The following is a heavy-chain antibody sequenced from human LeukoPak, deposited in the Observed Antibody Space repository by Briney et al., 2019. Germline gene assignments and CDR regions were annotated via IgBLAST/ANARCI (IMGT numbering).Heavy chain of an antibody. CDR1: GGSISSSSYY. D-gene: IGHD1-14*01. CDR2: IYYSGST. V-gene: IGHV4-39*02. CDR3: ARDDLQGITDASDI. J-gene: IGHJ3*02. Sequence: SETLSLTCTVSGGSISSSSYYWGWIRQPPGKGPEWIGSIYYSGSTYYNPSLKSRVTISVDTSKNQFSLKLSSVTAADTAVYYCARDDLQGITDASDIWGQGTMVTVSS.